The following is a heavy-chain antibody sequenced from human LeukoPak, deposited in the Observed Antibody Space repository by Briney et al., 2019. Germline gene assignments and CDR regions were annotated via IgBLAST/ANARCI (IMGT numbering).Heavy chain of an antibody. V-gene: IGHV4-30-2*01. CDR3: ARRVADGGWRLDY. Sequence: SETLSLTCAVSGGSIISGTYSWSWIRQPPGKGLEWIGYICHSGSTYYNPSLKSRVTISVDESKNQFSLKLSSVTAADTAVHFCARRVADGGWRLDYWGQGTLVTVSS. CDR1: GGSIISGTYS. D-gene: IGHD6-19*01. CDR2: ICHSGST. J-gene: IGHJ4*02.